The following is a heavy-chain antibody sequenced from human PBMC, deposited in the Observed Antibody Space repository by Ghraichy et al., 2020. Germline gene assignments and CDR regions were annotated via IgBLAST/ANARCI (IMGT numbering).Heavy chain of an antibody. CDR2: VSESGSN. CDR3: AREPRCGAGSIDY. J-gene: IGHJ4*01. D-gene: IGHD3-10*01. Sequence: SETLSLTCTLSGDSINIGFYYWTWIRQPPGKGLEWIGYVSESGSNNYNPSLESRVTIMLATSKNQFSLNLSFVTAADTAFYYCAREPRCGAGSIDYWGQGILVSVSS. CDR1: GDSINIGFYY. V-gene: IGHV4-61*01.